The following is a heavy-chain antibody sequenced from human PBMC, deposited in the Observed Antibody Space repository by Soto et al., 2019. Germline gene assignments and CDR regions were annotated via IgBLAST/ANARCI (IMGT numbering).Heavy chain of an antibody. J-gene: IGHJ2*01. CDR2: IYASGST. CDR3: AREVIPLTTDWYFDL. Sequence: QLRLRESGPGLVKPSETLSLTCTVSGGSISGGVGGLYYWSWIRQPPGQGLEWIGYIYASGSTYYNPSLKSRVTISVDTSKNQFSLRLSSVNAADTAVYYCAREVIPLTTDWYFDLWGRGTLVTVSS. CDR1: GGSISGGVGGLYY. D-gene: IGHD4-17*01. V-gene: IGHV4-30-4*01.